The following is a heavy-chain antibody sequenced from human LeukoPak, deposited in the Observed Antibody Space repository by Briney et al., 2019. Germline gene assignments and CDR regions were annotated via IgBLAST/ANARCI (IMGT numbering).Heavy chain of an antibody. J-gene: IGHJ4*02. Sequence: ASVKVSCKASGGTFSSYAISWVRQAPGQGLEWMGGIIPIFGTANYAQKFQGRVTITADESTSTAYMELSSLRSEDTAVYYCARDRYRAYCGGDCYPDHYWGQGTLVTVSP. D-gene: IGHD2-21*01. CDR3: ARDRYRAYCGGDCYPDHY. CDR1: GGTFSSYA. V-gene: IGHV1-69*13. CDR2: IIPIFGTA.